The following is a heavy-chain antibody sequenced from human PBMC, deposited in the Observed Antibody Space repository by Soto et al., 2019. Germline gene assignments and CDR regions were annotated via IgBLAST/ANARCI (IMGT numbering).Heavy chain of an antibody. D-gene: IGHD3-10*01. J-gene: IGHJ4*02. Sequence: QVQLVESGGGVVQPGRSLRLSCAASGFTFSSYGMHWVRQAPGKGLEWVAVISYDGSNKYYADSVKGRFTISRDNSKNKLYLQMNRLGGEETGVYYCAKDGTWFGELLSQGADYWGQGTLVTVSS. CDR3: AKDGTWFGELLSQGADY. CDR2: ISYDGSNK. CDR1: GFTFSSYG. V-gene: IGHV3-30*18.